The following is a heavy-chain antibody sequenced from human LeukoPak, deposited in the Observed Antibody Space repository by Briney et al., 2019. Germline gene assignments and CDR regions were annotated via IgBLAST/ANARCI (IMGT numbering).Heavy chain of an antibody. CDR3: AKRGSYSNYDVYYYYGMDV. D-gene: IGHD4-11*01. J-gene: IGHJ6*02. V-gene: IGHV3-23*01. Sequence: PGGSLRLSCAASGFTFSSYAMHWVRQAPGKGLEWVSAISGSGGSTYYADSVKGRFTISRDNSKNTLYLQRNSLRAEDTAVYYCAKRGSYSNYDVYYYYGMDVWGQGTTVTVSS. CDR2: ISGSGGST. CDR1: GFTFSSYA.